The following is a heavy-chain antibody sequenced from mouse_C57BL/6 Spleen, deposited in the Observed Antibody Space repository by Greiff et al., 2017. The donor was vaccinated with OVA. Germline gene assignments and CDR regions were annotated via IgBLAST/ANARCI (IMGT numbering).Heavy chain of an antibody. CDR1: GYTFTSYG. CDR2: IYPRSGNT. CDR3: ARWELGRDYAMDY. Sequence: QVQLKQSGAELARPGASVKLSCKASGYTFTSYGIRWVKQRTGQGLEWIGEIYPRSGNTYYNEKFKGKATLTADKSSSTAYMELRSLTSEDAAVYVCARWELGRDYAMDYWGQGTSVTVSS. V-gene: IGHV1-81*01. J-gene: IGHJ4*01. D-gene: IGHD4-1*01.